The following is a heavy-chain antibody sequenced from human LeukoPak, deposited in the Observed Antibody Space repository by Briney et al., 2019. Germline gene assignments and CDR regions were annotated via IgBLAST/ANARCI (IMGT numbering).Heavy chain of an antibody. Sequence: PGRSLRLSCAASGFTFSSYGMHWVRQAPGKGLEWVAVISYDESNKYYADSVKGRFTISRDNSKNTLYLQMNSLRVEDTAVYFCAKHRYGQYYYGMDVWGQGTTVTVSS. CDR1: GFTFSSYG. CDR2: ISYDESNK. J-gene: IGHJ6*02. CDR3: AKHRYGQYYYGMDV. V-gene: IGHV3-30*18. D-gene: IGHD5-18*01.